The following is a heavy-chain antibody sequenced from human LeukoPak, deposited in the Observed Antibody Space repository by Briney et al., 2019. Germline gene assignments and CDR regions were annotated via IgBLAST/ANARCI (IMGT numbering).Heavy chain of an antibody. CDR2: FDPEDGET. CDR3: ATTYSGYDSFLDY. Sequence: ASVKVSCKVSGYTLTELSMHWVRQAPGKGLEWMGGFDPEDGETTYAQKFQGRVTMTEDTSTDTAYMELSSLRSEDTAVYYCATTYSGYDSFLDYWGQGTLVTVSS. D-gene: IGHD5-12*01. CDR1: GYTLTELS. V-gene: IGHV1-24*01. J-gene: IGHJ4*02.